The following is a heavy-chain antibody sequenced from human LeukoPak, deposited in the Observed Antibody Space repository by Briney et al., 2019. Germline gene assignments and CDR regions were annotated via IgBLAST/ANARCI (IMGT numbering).Heavy chain of an antibody. CDR1: GYTFTGYY. CDR2: INPNSGGT. Sequence: GASVKVSCKASGYTFTGYYMHWVRQAPGQGLEWMGWINPNSGGTNYAQKFQGRVTMTRDTSISTAYMELSRLRSDDTAVYYCARHLSYYYGSGSYYNAVWFDPWGQGTLVTVSS. CDR3: ARHLSYYYGSGSYYNAVWFDP. D-gene: IGHD3-10*01. V-gene: IGHV1-2*02. J-gene: IGHJ5*02.